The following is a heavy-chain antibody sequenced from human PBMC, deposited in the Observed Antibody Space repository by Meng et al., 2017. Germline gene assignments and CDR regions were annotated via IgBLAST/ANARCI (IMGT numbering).Heavy chain of an antibody. V-gene: IGHV3-23*01. CDR1: GFTFSSYA. J-gene: IGHJ4*02. CDR3: ASDYYDSSGYYQSLDY. D-gene: IGHD3-22*01. CDR2: ISGSGGST. Sequence: GESLKISCAASGFTFSSYAMSLVRQAPGKGLEWVSAISGSGGSTYYADSVKGRFTISRDNSKNTLYLQMNSLRAEDTAVYYCASDYYDSSGYYQSLDYWGQGTLVTVSS.